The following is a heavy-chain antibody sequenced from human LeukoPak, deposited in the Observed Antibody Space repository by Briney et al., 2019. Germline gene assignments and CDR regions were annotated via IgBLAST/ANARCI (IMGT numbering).Heavy chain of an antibody. D-gene: IGHD3-22*01. Sequence: SETLSLTCTVSGGAITGSTYYWGWIRQSPGKGLEWIGSMYYSGSTYYKPSLKSRVTISADTSKNQFSLELSSVTAADTAVYYCARQYYDNTGYYYFDYWGQGILVTVSS. CDR1: GGAITGSTYY. V-gene: IGHV4-39*01. CDR3: ARQYYDNTGYYYFDY. CDR2: MYYSGST. J-gene: IGHJ4*02.